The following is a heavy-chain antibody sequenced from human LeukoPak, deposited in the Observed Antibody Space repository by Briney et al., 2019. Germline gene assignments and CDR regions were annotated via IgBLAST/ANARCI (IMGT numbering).Heavy chain of an antibody. CDR1: GFTFSSYA. Sequence: PGGSLRLSCAASGFTFSSYAMHWVRQAPGKGLEWVAVISYDGSNKYYADSVKGRFTISRDNSKNTLYLQMNSLRAEDTAVYYCAKDYYGSGSPYYFDYWGQGTLVTVSS. D-gene: IGHD3-10*01. J-gene: IGHJ4*02. CDR3: AKDYYGSGSPYYFDY. CDR2: ISYDGSNK. V-gene: IGHV3-30-3*01.